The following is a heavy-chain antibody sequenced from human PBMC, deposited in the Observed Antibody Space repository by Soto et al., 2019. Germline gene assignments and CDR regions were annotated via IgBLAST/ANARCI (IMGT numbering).Heavy chain of an antibody. CDR2: IYYGGST. Sequence: SETLSLTCTVSGDSISTDYWSWIRQSPGKGLEWIGFIYYGGSTNYNPSLKSRVTISVDTSKNQFSLKLSSVTAADTAVYYCARGDIVVVVAAYDYWGQGTLVTV. CDR3: ARGDIVVVVAAYDY. D-gene: IGHD2-15*01. CDR1: GDSISTDY. J-gene: IGHJ4*02. V-gene: IGHV4-59*01.